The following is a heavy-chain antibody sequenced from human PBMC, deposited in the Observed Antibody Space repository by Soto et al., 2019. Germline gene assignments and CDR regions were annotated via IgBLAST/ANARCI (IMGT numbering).Heavy chain of an antibody. CDR3: ARVRVDVLPGASRFLYIMDV. CDR2: ISFSGAT. Sequence: PSETLSLTCTVSGVSITSYFWSWIRQTPGKGLDWIGSISFSGATYSNPSLKGRAALSVDTSENHLSLTLNSVTSADTAVYFCARVRVDVLPGASRFLYIMDVWGQGTTVTVSS. CDR1: GVSITSYF. D-gene: IGHD2-2*02. V-gene: IGHV4-59*01. J-gene: IGHJ6*02.